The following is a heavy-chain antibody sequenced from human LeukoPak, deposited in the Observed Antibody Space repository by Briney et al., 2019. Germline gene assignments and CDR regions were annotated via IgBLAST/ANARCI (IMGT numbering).Heavy chain of an antibody. Sequence: SETLSLTCTVSGGSISSYYWSWIRQPPGKGLEWIGNIYDRGSTKYNPSLKSRVTVSVDTSKNQFSLRLSSVTAADTAVYYCARGRTFDNWGQGTLVTVSS. CDR2: IYDRGST. J-gene: IGHJ4*02. CDR3: ARGRTFDN. V-gene: IGHV4-59*01. CDR1: GGSISSYY.